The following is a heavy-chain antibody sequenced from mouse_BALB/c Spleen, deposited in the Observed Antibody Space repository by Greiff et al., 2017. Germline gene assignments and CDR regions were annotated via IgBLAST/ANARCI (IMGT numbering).Heavy chain of an antibody. CDR1: GFTFSDYY. CDR3: ARGGARATFAMDY. Sequence: EVKVVESGGGLVKPGGSLKLSCAASGFTFSDYYMYWVRQTPEKRLEWVATISDGGSYTYYPDSVKGRFTISRDNAKNNLYLQMSSLKSEDTAMYYCARGGARATFAMDYWGQGTSVTVSS. D-gene: IGHD3-1*01. J-gene: IGHJ4*01. CDR2: ISDGGSYT. V-gene: IGHV5-4*02.